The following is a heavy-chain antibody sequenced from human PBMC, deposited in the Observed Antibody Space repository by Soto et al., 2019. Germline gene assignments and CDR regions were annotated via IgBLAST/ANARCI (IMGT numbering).Heavy chain of an antibody. Sequence: EVELVESGGGLVQPGGALRLSCAASGVTFSTAWMNWVRQAPGKGLEWVANMNPDGSGGKYVYSVNGRFSISRDNAKNSLSLQMNSLSADDTAVYYCFGGADYWGLGTLVTVSS. CDR3: FGGADY. J-gene: IGHJ4*02. D-gene: IGHD2-21*01. CDR2: MNPDGSGG. CDR1: GVTFSTAW. V-gene: IGHV3-7*01.